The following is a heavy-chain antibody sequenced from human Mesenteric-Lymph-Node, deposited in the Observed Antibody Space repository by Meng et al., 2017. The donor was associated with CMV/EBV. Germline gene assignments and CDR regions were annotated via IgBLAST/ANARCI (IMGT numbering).Heavy chain of an antibody. CDR1: GFTFDDYA. CDR2: ISSNSGDI. V-gene: IGHV3-9*01. CDR3: AKDSSDDFWSSYFPFYNYGMDV. J-gene: IGHJ6*02. D-gene: IGHD3-3*01. Sequence: SLRLSCAASGFTFDDYAMHWVRQGPGKGLEWVSGISSNSGDIGYAHSVKGRFTISRDNAKNSLYLQMNSLRAEDTAVYYCAKDSSDDFWSSYFPFYNYGMDVWGQGATVTVSS.